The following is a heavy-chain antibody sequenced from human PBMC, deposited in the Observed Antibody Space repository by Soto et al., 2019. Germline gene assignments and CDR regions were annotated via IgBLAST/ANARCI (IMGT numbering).Heavy chain of an antibody. CDR3: AKDRWFDP. J-gene: IGHJ5*02. CDR2: ISGGGGSA. Sequence: EVKLLESWGGLVQPGGSLRLSCAASGFTFSSYALNGVRQAPGKGLEWVSGISGGGGSASYADSVKGRFTISRDNSKNMLYLQMNSVRVEDTAIYHCAKDRWFDPWGQGTLVTVSS. V-gene: IGHV3-23*01. CDR1: GFTFSSYA.